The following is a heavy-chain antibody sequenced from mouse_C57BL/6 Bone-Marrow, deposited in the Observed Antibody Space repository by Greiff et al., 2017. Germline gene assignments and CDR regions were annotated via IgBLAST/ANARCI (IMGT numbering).Heavy chain of an antibody. CDR3: TRDYYGSSYDYAMDY. J-gene: IGHJ4*01. CDR2: ISNGGGST. CDR1: GFTFSDYY. V-gene: IGHV5-12*01. D-gene: IGHD1-1*01. Sequence: EVQGVESGGGLVQPGGSLKLSCAASGFTFSDYYMYWVRQTPEKRLEWVAYISNGGGSTYYPDTVKGRFTISRDNARNTLYLQMSSLKSEDTAMYYCTRDYYGSSYDYAMDYWGQGTSVTVSS.